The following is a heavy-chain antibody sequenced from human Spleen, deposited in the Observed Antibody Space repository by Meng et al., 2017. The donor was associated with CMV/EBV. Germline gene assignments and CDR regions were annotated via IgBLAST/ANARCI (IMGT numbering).Heavy chain of an antibody. V-gene: IGHV1-2*02. CDR1: GYTFTGYY. CDR2: ISPNSGGT. D-gene: IGHD4-17*01. J-gene: IGHJ4*02. CDR3: ARLPDYGDYGIDY. Sequence: KASGYTFTGYYMHWVRQAPGQGLEWMGWISPNSGGTNYAQKFQGRVTMTRDTSISTAYMELSRLRSDDTAVYYCARLPDYGDYGIDYWGQGTLVTVSS.